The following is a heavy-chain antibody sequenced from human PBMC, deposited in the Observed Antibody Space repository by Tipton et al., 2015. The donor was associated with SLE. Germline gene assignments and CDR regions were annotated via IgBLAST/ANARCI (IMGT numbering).Heavy chain of an antibody. CDR1: GGSVSNNY. CDR2: ISYGGGT. CDR3: AKCRGDWASETYYNFLHALYMDV. D-gene: IGHD3-10*01. V-gene: IGHV4-59*08. J-gene: IGHJ6*03. Sequence: TLSLTCSVSGGSVSNNYWIWIRQPPGKGLEWIGYISYGGGTNYNPSLKSRVTMSVDTAKNQFSLKVTSVTAADTAVYYCAKCRGDWASETYYNFLHALYMDVWGKGTTVTVSS.